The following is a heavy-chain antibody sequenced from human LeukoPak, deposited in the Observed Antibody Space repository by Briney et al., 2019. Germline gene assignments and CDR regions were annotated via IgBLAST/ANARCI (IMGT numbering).Heavy chain of an antibody. V-gene: IGHV4-4*02. CDR3: ARKIGSSGAFDI. CDR1: GGPISSTNW. D-gene: IGHD1-26*01. Sequence: GTLSLTCAVSGGPISSTNWWSWVRPPPGKGLEWIGEIYHSGSTNYNPSLRSRITISVDKSKDQFSLRLSSVTAADTAVYYCARKIGSSGAFDIWGQGTVVTVSS. J-gene: IGHJ3*02. CDR2: IYHSGST.